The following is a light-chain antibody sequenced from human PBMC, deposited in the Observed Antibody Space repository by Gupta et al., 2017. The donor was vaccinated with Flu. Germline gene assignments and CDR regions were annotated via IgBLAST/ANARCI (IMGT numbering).Light chain of an antibody. J-gene: IGKJ2*01. Sequence: IQMTQSPSSLSASVGDRVTITCRASQSINSQLNWYQQKPGTAPKVLIYAASSLQSGVPSRFSGSESGTDFTLTISSLQSEDFATYYCQQSDSIPYTFGLGTKLEI. CDR2: AAS. CDR3: QQSDSIPYT. CDR1: QSINSQ. V-gene: IGKV1-39*01.